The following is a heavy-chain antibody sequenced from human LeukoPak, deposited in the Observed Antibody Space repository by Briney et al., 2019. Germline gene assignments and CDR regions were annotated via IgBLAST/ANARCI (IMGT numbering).Heavy chain of an antibody. CDR1: GGSISSYY. D-gene: IGHD2-15*01. Sequence: SETLSLTCTVSGGSISSYYWSWIRQPPGKGLEWIGYIYYSGSTNYNPSLKSRVTISVDTSKDQFSLKLSSVTAADTAVYYCARSGCSGGSCFFDYWGQGTLVTVSS. CDR3: ARSGCSGGSCFFDY. J-gene: IGHJ4*02. V-gene: IGHV4-59*01. CDR2: IYYSGST.